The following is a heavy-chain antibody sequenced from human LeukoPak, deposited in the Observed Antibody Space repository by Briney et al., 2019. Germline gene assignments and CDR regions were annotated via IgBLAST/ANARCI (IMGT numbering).Heavy chain of an antibody. D-gene: IGHD6-13*01. CDR3: ARDSRGIADFDY. J-gene: IGHJ4*02. V-gene: IGHV1-18*01. CDR2: ISAYNGNT. CDR1: GYTFTSYG. Sequence: GASVKVSCKASGYTFTSYGISWVRQAPGQGLEWMGWISAYNGNTNYAQKLQGRVTMTTDTSTSTAYVELRSLRSDDTAVYYCARDSRGIADFDYWGQGTLVTVSS.